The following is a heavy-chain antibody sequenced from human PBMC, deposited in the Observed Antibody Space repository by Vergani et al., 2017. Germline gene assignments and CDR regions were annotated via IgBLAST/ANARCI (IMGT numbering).Heavy chain of an antibody. Sequence: EVQLVESGGGLVQPGGSLRLSCAASGFTFSSYEMNWVRQAPGKGLEWVSYISSSSSTIYYADSVKGRFTISRDNAKNSLYLQMNSLRAEDTAVYYCAREFYSSGWPYYFDYWGQGTLVTVSS. D-gene: IGHD6-19*01. J-gene: IGHJ4*02. CDR2: ISSSSSTI. CDR1: GFTFSSYE. CDR3: AREFYSSGWPYYFDY. V-gene: IGHV3-48*03.